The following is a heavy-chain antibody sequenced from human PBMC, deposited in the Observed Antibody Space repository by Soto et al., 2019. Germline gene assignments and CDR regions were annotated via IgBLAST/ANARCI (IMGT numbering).Heavy chain of an antibody. CDR2: IIPIFGTA. J-gene: IGHJ6*02. CDR1: GGTFSSYA. V-gene: IGHV1-69*13. Sequence: SVKVCCKASGGTFSSYAISWVRQAPGQGLEWMGGIIPIFGTANYAQKFQGRVTITADESTSTAYMELSSLRSEDTAVYYCASRYCTNGVCYPLRGPYYYYGMDVWGQGTTVTVSS. CDR3: ASRYCTNGVCYPLRGPYYYYGMDV. D-gene: IGHD2-8*01.